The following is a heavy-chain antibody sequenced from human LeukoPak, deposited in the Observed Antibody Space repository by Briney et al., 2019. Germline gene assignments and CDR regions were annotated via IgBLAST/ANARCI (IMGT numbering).Heavy chain of an antibody. CDR2: IYTGGST. Sequence: PSETLSLTCTVSGGSISSGSYYWSWIRQPAGKGLEWIGRIYTGGSTNYNPSLKSRVTISVDTSKNQFSLKLSSVTAADTAVYYCARVVGATTFDYWGQGTLVTVSS. CDR1: GGSISSGSYY. J-gene: IGHJ4*02. CDR3: ARVVGATTFDY. V-gene: IGHV4-61*02. D-gene: IGHD1-26*01.